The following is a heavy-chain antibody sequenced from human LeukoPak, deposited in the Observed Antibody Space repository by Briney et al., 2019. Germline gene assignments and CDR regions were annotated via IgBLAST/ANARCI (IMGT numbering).Heavy chain of an antibody. CDR2: ISSSSSYI. CDR3: ARSSIHTDY. D-gene: IGHD2-21*01. J-gene: IGHJ4*02. Sequence: GGSLRLSCAASGFTFSSYSMNWVRQAPGKGLEWVSSISSSSSYIYYADSVKGRFTISRDNAKNSLYLQMNGLRAEDTAVYYCARSSIHTDYWGQGTLVTVSS. CDR1: GFTFSSYS. V-gene: IGHV3-21*01.